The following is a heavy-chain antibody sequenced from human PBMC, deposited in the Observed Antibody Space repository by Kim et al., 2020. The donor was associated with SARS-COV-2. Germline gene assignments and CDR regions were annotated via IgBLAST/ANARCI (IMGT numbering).Heavy chain of an antibody. J-gene: IGHJ6*02. V-gene: IGHV4-61*02. Sequence: SETLSLTCTVSGGSISSGSYYWSWIRQPAGKGLEWIGRTYTSGSTNYNPSLKSRVTISVDTSKNQFSLKLSSVTAADTAVYYCARDWGGYYYGSYYYYGMDVWGQGTTVTVSS. CDR1: GGSISSGSYY. D-gene: IGHD3-22*01. CDR3: ARDWGGYYYGSYYYYGMDV. CDR2: TYTSGST.